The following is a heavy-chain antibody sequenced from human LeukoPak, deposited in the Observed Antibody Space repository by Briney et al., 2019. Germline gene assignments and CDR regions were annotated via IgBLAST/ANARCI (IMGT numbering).Heavy chain of an antibody. Sequence: GGSLRLSCAASGFTFSSYWTTWVRQAPGKGLEGVANIKQDGSEKYYVDSVKGRFTISTDTAKNSLYLQMNSLRAEDTAVYYCARGPAARPFYYYYMDVWGRGTTVTVSS. CDR3: ARGPAARPFYYYYMDV. V-gene: IGHV3-7*01. CDR1: GFTFSSYW. J-gene: IGHJ6*03. CDR2: IKQDGSEK. D-gene: IGHD6-6*01.